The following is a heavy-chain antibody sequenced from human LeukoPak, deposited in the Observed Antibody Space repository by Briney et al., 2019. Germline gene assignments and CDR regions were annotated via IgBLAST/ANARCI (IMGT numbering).Heavy chain of an antibody. CDR3: ARGLVGALFDY. CDR2: IYTSGST. Sequence: PSETLSLTCTVSGGSISSGSYYWRWIRQPAGKGLEWIGRIYTSGSTNYNPSLKSRVTISVDTSKNQFSLKLSSVTAADTAVYYCARGLVGALFDYWGQGTLVTVSS. V-gene: IGHV4-61*02. D-gene: IGHD1-26*01. CDR1: GGSISSGSYY. J-gene: IGHJ4*02.